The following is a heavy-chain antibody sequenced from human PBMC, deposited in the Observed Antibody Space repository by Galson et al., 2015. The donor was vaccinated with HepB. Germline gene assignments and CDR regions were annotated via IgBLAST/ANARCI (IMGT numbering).Heavy chain of an antibody. CDR3: AKDALYSSTANWYFDF. V-gene: IGHV3-9*01. CDR2: ISWNSRSI. D-gene: IGHD6-19*01. Sequence: SLRLSCAASGFSFGNYAMHWVRQGPGKGLEWVAGISWNSRSIGYADSVKGRFTISRDNAKKSLYLQMNILRTDDTALYYCAKDALYSSTANWYFDFWGRGTLVTVSS. J-gene: IGHJ2*01. CDR1: GFSFGNYA.